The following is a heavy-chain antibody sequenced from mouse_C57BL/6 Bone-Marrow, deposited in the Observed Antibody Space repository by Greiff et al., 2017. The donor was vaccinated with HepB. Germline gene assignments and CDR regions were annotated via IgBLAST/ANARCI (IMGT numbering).Heavy chain of an antibody. V-gene: IGHV5-4*01. CDR3: ARDYFDY. CDR1: GFTFSSYA. Sequence: EVKVVESGGGLVKPGGSLKLSCAASGFTFSSYAMSWVHQTPEKRLEWVATISDGGSYTYYPDNVKGRFTISRDNAKNNLYLQMSHMKAEDTAMYYCARDYFDYWGQGTTLTVSS. J-gene: IGHJ2*01. CDR2: ISDGGSYT.